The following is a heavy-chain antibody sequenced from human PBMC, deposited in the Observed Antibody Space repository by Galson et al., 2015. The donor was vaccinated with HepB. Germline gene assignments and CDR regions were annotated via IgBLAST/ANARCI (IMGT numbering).Heavy chain of an antibody. Sequence: QSGAEVKKPGESLEISCQASGSSFTSFWIAWMRPMPGKGPEWMGIIYPGDSDTKYSPSFQGQVTISADRSITTAHLQWNSLKASDTAIYYCARGGLYCTSTSCSPTHYFDSWIQGTLVTVSS. V-gene: IGHV5-51*01. CDR2: IYPGDSDT. CDR1: GSSFTSFW. D-gene: IGHD2-2*01. J-gene: IGHJ4*02. CDR3: ARGGLYCTSTSCSPTHYFDS.